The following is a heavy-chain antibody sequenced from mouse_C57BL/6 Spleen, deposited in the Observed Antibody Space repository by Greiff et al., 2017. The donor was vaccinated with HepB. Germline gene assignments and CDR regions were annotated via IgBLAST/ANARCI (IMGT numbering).Heavy chain of an antibody. CDR2: IRLKYDHYAT. J-gene: IGHJ3*01. Sequence: EVKLQESGGGLVQPGGSMILSCVASGFTFSNYWMNWVRQSPEKGLEWVAQIRLKYDHYATLYAESVKGRFTISRDDSKTSVYRQMNNVRAEDTGIYYCTDPSWFAYWGQGTLVTVSA. CDR3: TDPSWFAY. V-gene: IGHV6-3*01. CDR1: GFTFSNYW.